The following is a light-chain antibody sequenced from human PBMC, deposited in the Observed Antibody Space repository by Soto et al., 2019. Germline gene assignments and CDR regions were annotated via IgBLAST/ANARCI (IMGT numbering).Light chain of an antibody. J-gene: IGKJ5*01. CDR3: QQYGRSPIT. CDR1: QSVTTR. V-gene: IGKV3-20*01. CDR2: GAS. Sequence: IVLTQSPGTLSLSPGERVTLSCRASQSVTTRLAWYQHKPGQAPTLLMSGASNRASGVPVRFSGSGSGTDFTLTITRLEPEDFALYYCQQYGRSPITFGLGTRLEMK.